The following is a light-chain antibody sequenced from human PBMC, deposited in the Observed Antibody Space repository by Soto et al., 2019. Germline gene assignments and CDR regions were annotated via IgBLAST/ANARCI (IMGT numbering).Light chain of an antibody. Sequence: IVLTQSPGTLSLSPGERATLSCRASQSISSSYLAWYQQKPGQAPRLLIYGASSRATGIPDRFSGSGSGTDFTLTISRLEPEDFAVYYCQKYGISQFTFGPGTNVYIK. CDR3: QKYGISQFT. J-gene: IGKJ3*01. CDR2: GAS. CDR1: QSISSSY. V-gene: IGKV3-20*01.